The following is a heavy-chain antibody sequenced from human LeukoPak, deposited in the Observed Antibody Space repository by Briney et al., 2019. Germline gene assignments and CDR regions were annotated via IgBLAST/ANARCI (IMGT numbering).Heavy chain of an antibody. J-gene: IGHJ5*02. CDR2: ISGYSGKT. CDR1: GYSFNKFG. D-gene: IGHD2-21*01. Sequence: ASVKISSNASGYSFNKFGISWVRQAPGQGLEWMGWISGYSGKTDSAQKLQDRVTMTTDNSTSTAYLELRSLRSDDTAVYFCVRVGSAYGDPLEFDLWGRGTLVTVSS. CDR3: VRVGSAYGDPLEFDL. V-gene: IGHV1-18*01.